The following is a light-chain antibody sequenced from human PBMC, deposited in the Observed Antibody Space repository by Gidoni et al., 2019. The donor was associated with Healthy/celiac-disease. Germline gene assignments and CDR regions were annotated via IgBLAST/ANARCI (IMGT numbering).Light chain of an antibody. V-gene: IGKV3-11*01. CDR3: QQRSNWPPLFT. Sequence: ELVLTHSPATLSLSPGERATLSCRASQSVSSYLSWYQQKPGQAPRLLIYDASNRATGIPARLSGSGSGTDFTLTISSLEPEDFAVYYCQQRSNWPPLFTFGPGTKVDIK. CDR2: DAS. CDR1: QSVSSY. J-gene: IGKJ3*01.